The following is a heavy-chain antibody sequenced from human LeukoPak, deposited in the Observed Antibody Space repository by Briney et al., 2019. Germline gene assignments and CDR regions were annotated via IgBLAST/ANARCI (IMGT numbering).Heavy chain of an antibody. V-gene: IGHV3-74*01. CDR3: ARDYYYGIDV. CDR2: INPDGITT. Sequence: GGSLRLSCAASGFTFSTYWMHWVRQAPGKGLEWVSRINPDGITTTCADSVKGRFTISRDNAKNTLFLQMNSLRAEDTAVYYFARDYYYGIDVWGQGTTITVSS. J-gene: IGHJ6*02. CDR1: GFTFSTYW.